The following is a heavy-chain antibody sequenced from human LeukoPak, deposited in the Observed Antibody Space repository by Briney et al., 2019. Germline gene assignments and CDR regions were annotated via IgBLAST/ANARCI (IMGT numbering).Heavy chain of an antibody. Sequence: GGSLRLSCAASGFTFSGYSMNWVRQAPGKGLEWVSSISSSSSYIYYADSVKGRFTISRDNAKNSLYLQMNSLRAEDTAVYYCAREGDGDSEGLDYWGQGTLVTVSS. D-gene: IGHD4-17*01. J-gene: IGHJ4*02. CDR1: GFTFSGYS. CDR3: AREGDGDSEGLDY. CDR2: ISSSSSYI. V-gene: IGHV3-21*01.